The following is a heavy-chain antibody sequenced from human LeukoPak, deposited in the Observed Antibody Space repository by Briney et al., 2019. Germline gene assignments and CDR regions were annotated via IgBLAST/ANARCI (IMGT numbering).Heavy chain of an antibody. D-gene: IGHD3-3*01. J-gene: IGHJ5*02. CDR2: IYNTGDT. V-gene: IGHV4-39*01. CDR1: GGSISSSSDY. CDR3: ARRLRFFLNWFDP. Sequence: SETLSLTCTVSGGSISSSSDYCGWIRQPPGKGLEWIGTIYNTGDTYYNPSLKSRVTISVDTSKNQFSLKLSSVAAADTAVYYCARRLRFFLNWFDPWGQGTLVTVSS.